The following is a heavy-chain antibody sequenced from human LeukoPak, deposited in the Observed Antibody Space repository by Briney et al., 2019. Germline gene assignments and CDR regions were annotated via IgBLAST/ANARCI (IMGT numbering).Heavy chain of an antibody. V-gene: IGHV3-9*01. J-gene: IGHJ4*02. CDR1: GFTFNNYA. CDR3: AKGDYGGNSYRPFDY. CDR2: ISWNSGVI. D-gene: IGHD4-23*01. Sequence: GRSLRLSCAASGFTFNNYAMHWVRQAPGKGLEWVSGISWNSGVIDYADSVKGRFTISGDNAKNSLYLQMNSLRAEDTALYYCAKGDYGGNSYRPFDYWGQGTLVTVSS.